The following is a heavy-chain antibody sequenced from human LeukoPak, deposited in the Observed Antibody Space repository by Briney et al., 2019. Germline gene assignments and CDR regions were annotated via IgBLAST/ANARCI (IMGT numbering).Heavy chain of an antibody. CDR2: IIPILGIA. Sequence: SVKVSCKASGGTFSSYAISWVRQAPGQGLEWMGRIIPILGIANYAQKFQGRVTITEDESTSTAYMELSSLRSEDTAVYYCAKGGGPGGVIVNFDYWGQGTLVTVSS. CDR1: GGTFSSYA. D-gene: IGHD3-16*01. CDR3: AKGGGPGGVIVNFDY. V-gene: IGHV1-69*04. J-gene: IGHJ4*02.